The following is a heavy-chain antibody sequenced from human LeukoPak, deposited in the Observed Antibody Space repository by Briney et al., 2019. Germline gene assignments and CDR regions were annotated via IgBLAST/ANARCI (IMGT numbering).Heavy chain of an antibody. Sequence: GGSLRLSCAASGSTFSGHGMHWVRQAPGKGLEWAAVIWNDGSKKYYADSVKGRFTISRDNSKNTLYLQMNSLRAEDTAVYYCARFTGDDDSGYYDYWGQGTLVTVSS. J-gene: IGHJ4*02. CDR3: ARFTGDDDSGYYDY. D-gene: IGHD3-22*01. V-gene: IGHV3-33*01. CDR2: IWNDGSKK. CDR1: GSTFSGHG.